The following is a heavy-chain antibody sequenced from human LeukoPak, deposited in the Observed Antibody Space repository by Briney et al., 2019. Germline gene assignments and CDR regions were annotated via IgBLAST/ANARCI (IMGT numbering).Heavy chain of an antibody. V-gene: IGHV1-69*05. D-gene: IGHD4-17*01. J-gene: IGHJ2*01. CDR1: GGTFSSYA. CDR2: IIPIFGTA. CDR3: ARVFDYGDYVGWYFDL. Sequence: SVKVSCKAPGGTFSSYAISWVRQAPGQGLEWMGRIIPIFGTASYAQKFQGRVTITTDESTSTAYMELSSLRSEDTAVYYCARVFDYGDYVGWYFDLWGRGTLVTVSS.